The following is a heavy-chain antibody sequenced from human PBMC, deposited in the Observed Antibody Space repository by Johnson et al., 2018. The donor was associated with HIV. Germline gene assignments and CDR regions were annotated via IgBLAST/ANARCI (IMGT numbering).Heavy chain of an antibody. J-gene: IGHJ3*02. D-gene: IGHD3-3*01. CDR2: IPFDGSNI. V-gene: IGHV3-30*18. CDR1: GFAFSNYG. Sequence: VQLVESGGGVVQPGNSLRLSCAASGFAFSNYGMHWVRQAPGKGLEWVAVIPFDGSNIKYANSVKGRLTISRDNSKNTLYLQLDNLRPEDTAVYYCAKGVTIFGVDIHDGFDMWGQGTMVTVSS. CDR3: AKGVTIFGVDIHDGFDM.